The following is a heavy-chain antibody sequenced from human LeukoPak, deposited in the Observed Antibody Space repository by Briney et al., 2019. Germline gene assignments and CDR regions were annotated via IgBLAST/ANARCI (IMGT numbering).Heavy chain of an antibody. CDR2: IKHDGSVY. CDR3: ARDSQRYCSGNNCYFNY. J-gene: IGHJ4*02. CDR1: GFTFSDYW. D-gene: IGHD2-15*01. Sequence: QPGGSLRLSCAASGFTFSDYWMSWVRQSPGKGLEWVANIKHDGSVYYYVDSVKGRFTISRDNAKNSLYLQMNSLRAEDTAVYSCARDSQRYCSGNNCYFNYWGQGTLVTVSS. V-gene: IGHV3-7*01.